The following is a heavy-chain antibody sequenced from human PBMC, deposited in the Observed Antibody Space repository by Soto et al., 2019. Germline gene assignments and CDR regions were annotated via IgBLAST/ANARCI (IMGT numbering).Heavy chain of an antibody. V-gene: IGHV3-23*01. CDR3: AKDRTTLDYHYAMDG. J-gene: IGHJ6*02. Sequence: EVQLLESGGGLVEPGGSLRLSCAASGFTFSSYAMTGVRQAPGKGLEWGSGISGGGGSRYYADSVKGRFTISMDNSKNTLFVQTNSLSAEDTAVYYCAKDRTTLDYHYAMDGGGQEATATVSS. D-gene: IGHD1-7*01. CDR1: GFTFSSYA. CDR2: ISGGGGSR.